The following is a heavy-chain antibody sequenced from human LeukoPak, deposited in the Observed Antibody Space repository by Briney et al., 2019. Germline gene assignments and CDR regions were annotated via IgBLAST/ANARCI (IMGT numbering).Heavy chain of an antibody. D-gene: IGHD2-15*01. Sequence: SVKVSCKASGYTFTRYGISWVRQAPGQGLEWMGGIIPIFGTANYAQKFQGRVTITADESTSTAYMELSSLRSEDTAVYYCASFGKSYCSGGSCGGVDYWGQGTLVTVSS. CDR2: IIPIFGTA. CDR3: ASFGKSYCSGGSCGGVDY. CDR1: GYTFTRYG. V-gene: IGHV1-69*13. J-gene: IGHJ4*02.